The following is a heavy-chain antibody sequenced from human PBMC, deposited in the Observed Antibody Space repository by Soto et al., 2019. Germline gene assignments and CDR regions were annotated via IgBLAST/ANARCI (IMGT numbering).Heavy chain of an antibody. CDR2: IHSDGTST. V-gene: IGHV3-74*01. CDR1: GFTFSSYW. Sequence: GGSLRLSCAASGFTFSSYWMHWVRQAPGKGLVWVSRIHSDGTSTSYADSVKGRFTISRDNAKNTLYLQMNSLRAEDTAAYYCAIAVAGTVFDYWGQGTLVTVAS. J-gene: IGHJ4*02. D-gene: IGHD6-19*01. CDR3: AIAVAGTVFDY.